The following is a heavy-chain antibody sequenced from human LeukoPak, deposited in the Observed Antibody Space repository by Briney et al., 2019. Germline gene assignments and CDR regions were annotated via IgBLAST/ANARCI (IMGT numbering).Heavy chain of an antibody. J-gene: IGHJ3*02. Sequence: GGSLRLSCAASGYTFSSYWASWVRQAPGKGLEWVANIKQDGSEKYYVDSVKGRFTISRDNAKNSLYLQMNSLRAEDTAVYYCARTSGSYDAFDIWGQGTIVTVSS. CDR1: GYTFSSYW. CDR2: IKQDGSEK. D-gene: IGHD1-26*01. V-gene: IGHV3-7*01. CDR3: ARTSGSYDAFDI.